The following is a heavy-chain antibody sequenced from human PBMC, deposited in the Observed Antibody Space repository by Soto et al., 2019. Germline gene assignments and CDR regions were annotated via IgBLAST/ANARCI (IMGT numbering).Heavy chain of an antibody. J-gene: IGHJ4*02. D-gene: IGHD5-12*01. V-gene: IGHV3-21*01. CDR2: ISSSSSYI. Sequence: GGSLRLSCAASGFTFSSYSMNWVRQAPGKGLEWVSSISSSSSYIYYADSVKGRLTISRDNAKNSLYLQMNSLRAEDTAVYYCARDRPSGIVAKDYWGQGTLVTVSS. CDR3: ARDRPSGIVAKDY. CDR1: GFTFSSYS.